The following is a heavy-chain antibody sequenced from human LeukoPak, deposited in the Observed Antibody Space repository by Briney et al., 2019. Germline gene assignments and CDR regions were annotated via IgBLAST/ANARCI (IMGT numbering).Heavy chain of an antibody. V-gene: IGHV1-69*02. CDR2: IIPILGIA. Sequence: EASVKVSCKASGGTFSSYTISWVRQAPGQGLEWMGRIIPILGIANYAQKFQGRVTITADKSTSTAYMELSSLRSEDTAVYYCARGTDTYYYDSSGLMYYFDYWGQGTLVTVS. CDR1: GGTFSSYT. D-gene: IGHD3-22*01. CDR3: ARGTDTYYYDSSGLMYYFDY. J-gene: IGHJ4*02.